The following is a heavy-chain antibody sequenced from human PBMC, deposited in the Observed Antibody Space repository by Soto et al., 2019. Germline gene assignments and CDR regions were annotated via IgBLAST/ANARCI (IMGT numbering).Heavy chain of an antibody. CDR3: ALDKIPAAPDYFDQ. V-gene: IGHV3-30*04. CDR2: MSPGGSET. J-gene: IGHJ4*02. D-gene: IGHD2-15*01. CDR1: GFAFSSNV. Sequence: EQLVESGGDVVQPGTSLRLSCVGSGFAFSSNVLHWVRQAPGRGLEWLAVMSPGGSETYYTNSVRGRFTISRDNSENTLYLEMNNVRPEDTAVDYCALDKIPAAPDYFDQWGQGTLVTVSS.